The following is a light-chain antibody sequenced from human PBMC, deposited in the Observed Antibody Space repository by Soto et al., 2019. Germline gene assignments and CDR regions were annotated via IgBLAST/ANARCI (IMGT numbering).Light chain of an antibody. J-gene: IGLJ3*02. V-gene: IGLV1-44*01. Sequence: QSVLTQPPSASGTPGQRVTISCSGSSSNIGSNTVNWYQQLPGTAPKLLIYSNNQRPSGVPDRFSGSKSGTSASLAISGLHSEDEADYYCAAWDDSLNGHWVFGGGTKLTVL. CDR3: AAWDDSLNGHWV. CDR2: SNN. CDR1: SSNIGSNT.